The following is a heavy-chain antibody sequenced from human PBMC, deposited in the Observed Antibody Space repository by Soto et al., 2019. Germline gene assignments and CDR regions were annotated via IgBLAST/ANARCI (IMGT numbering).Heavy chain of an antibody. CDR3: ARFVRSCSATTCSTREDV. CDR2: IYSGGST. J-gene: IGHJ6*02. V-gene: IGHV4-61*01. CDR1: GGFVNSDTHS. Sequence: SETLSLTCTVSGGFVNSDTHSWSWIRQTPGKRLEWIGFIYSGGSTKNPSLRSRVTMSVDTSKNQFSLKLRSVIVADTAVYHCARFVRSCSATTCSTREDVWGQRITVTFSS. D-gene: IGHD2-2*01.